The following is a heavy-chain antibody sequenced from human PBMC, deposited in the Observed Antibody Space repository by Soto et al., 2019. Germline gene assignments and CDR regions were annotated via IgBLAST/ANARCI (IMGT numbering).Heavy chain of an antibody. V-gene: IGHV3-30-3*01. CDR1: GFTFSSYA. CDR3: ARELTPYYTNYYFDY. D-gene: IGHD4-4*01. J-gene: IGHJ4*02. Sequence: GGSLRLSCAASGFTFSSYAMHWVRQAPGKGLEWVAVISYDGSNKYYADSVKGRFTISRDNSKNTLYLQMNSLRAEDTAVYYCARELTPYYTNYYFDYWGQGTLVTVSS. CDR2: ISYDGSNK.